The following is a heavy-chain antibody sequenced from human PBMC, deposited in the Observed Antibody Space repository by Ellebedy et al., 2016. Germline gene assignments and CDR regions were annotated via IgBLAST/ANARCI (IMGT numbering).Heavy chain of an antibody. CDR1: GFTFSSYW. V-gene: IGHV3-74*01. Sequence: GESLKISXAASGFTFSSYWMHWVRQAPGKGLVWVSRINSDGSSTNYADSVKGRFTISRDNAKNTLYLQMNSLRAEDAAVYFCAKVGYCNIIDCYDAFDIWGQGTMVIVSS. CDR3: AKVGYCNIIDCYDAFDI. J-gene: IGHJ3*02. D-gene: IGHD2-2*01. CDR2: INSDGSST.